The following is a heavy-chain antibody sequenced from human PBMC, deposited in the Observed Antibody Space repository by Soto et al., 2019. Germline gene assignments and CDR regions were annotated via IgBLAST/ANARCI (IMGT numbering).Heavy chain of an antibody. J-gene: IGHJ3*02. CDR2: IYYSGST. Sequence: SETLSLTCTVSGGSISSYYWSWIRQPPGKGLEWIGYIYYSGSTNYNPSLKSRVTISVDTPKNQFSLKLSPVTAADTAVYYCARVGQQLVPSAFDIWGQGTMVTVSS. CDR1: GGSISSYY. CDR3: ARVGQQLVPSAFDI. D-gene: IGHD6-13*01. V-gene: IGHV4-59*01.